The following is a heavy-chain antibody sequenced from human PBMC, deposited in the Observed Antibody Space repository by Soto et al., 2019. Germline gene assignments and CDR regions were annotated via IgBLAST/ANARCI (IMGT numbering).Heavy chain of an antibody. Sequence: EVQLLESGGDFKQPGGSLRLSCEGSGFNFSNYALNWVRQAPGKRLEWVSVLSGNSGTTYYAASVKGRFTISRDNSKKTLKRQMNVLRADDTAVYDWAKRRAITVFGVITRFDSGGQGTRVTVSS. V-gene: IGHV3-23*01. D-gene: IGHD3-3*01. CDR3: AKRRAITVFGVITRFDS. CDR2: LSGNSGTT. CDR1: GFNFSNYA. J-gene: IGHJ4*02.